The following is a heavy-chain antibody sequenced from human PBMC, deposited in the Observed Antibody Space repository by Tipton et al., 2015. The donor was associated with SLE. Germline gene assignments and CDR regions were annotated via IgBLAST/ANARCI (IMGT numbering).Heavy chain of an antibody. V-gene: IGHV4-34*01. J-gene: IGHJ4*02. CDR3: ARGRGSSSSGHY. CDR2: INHSGST. Sequence: LRLSCAVYGGSFSGYYWSWIRQPPGKGLEWIGEINHSGSTNYNPSLKSRVTISVDASKNQFSLKLSSVTAADTAVYYCARGRGSSSSGHYWGQGTLVTVSS. D-gene: IGHD6-6*01. CDR1: GGSFSGYY.